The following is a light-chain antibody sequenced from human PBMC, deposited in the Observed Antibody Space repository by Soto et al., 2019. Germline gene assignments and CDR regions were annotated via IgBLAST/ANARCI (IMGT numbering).Light chain of an antibody. CDR2: EVS. CDR1: SSDVGGYNY. CDR3: SSYTSSSTLV. Sequence: QSALTQPASVSGSPGQSITISCTGTSSDVGGYNYVSWYQQHPGKAPKLMIYEVSNRPSGVSNRFSGSKSGNTASLTISGLQAEDEADYYCSSYTSSSTLVFGTGTKGPS. V-gene: IGLV2-14*01. J-gene: IGLJ1*01.